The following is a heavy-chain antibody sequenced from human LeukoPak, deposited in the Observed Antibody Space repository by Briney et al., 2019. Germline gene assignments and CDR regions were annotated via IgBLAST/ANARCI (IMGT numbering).Heavy chain of an antibody. V-gene: IGHV3-48*02. D-gene: IGHD5-18*01. J-gene: IGHJ4*02. CDR2: ISSSTSTI. CDR3: AREGTYGYGY. CDR1: GFTFSRYN. Sequence: GGSLRLSCAASGFTFSRYNMNWVRQAPGKGLEWVSYISSSTSTIYYADSVKGRFTISRDKAKNSLYLQMNSLRDEDTAVYYCAREGTYGYGYWGQGTLVTVSS.